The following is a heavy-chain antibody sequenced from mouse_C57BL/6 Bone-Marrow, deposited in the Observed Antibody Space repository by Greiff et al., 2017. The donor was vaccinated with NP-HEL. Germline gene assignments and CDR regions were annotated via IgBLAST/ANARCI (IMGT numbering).Heavy chain of an antibody. V-gene: IGHV1-81*01. CDR3: ARGSFEV. CDR2: IYPRSGNP. J-gene: IGHJ1*03. CDR1: GYTFTSYG. Sequence: VQLQQSGAELARPGASVKLSCKASGYTFTSYGISWVKQRTGQGLEWIGEIYPRSGNPSSNEKFKGKATLTADKSSSTAYMELRSLTSEDSAVYFCARGSFEVWGTGTTVTVSA.